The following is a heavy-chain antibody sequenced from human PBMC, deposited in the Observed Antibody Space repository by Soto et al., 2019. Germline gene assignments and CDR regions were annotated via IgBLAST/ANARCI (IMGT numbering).Heavy chain of an antibody. V-gene: IGHV3-30-3*01. Sequence: GGSLRLSCAASGFTFSSYAMHWVRQAPGKGLEWVAVISYDGSNKYYADSVKGRFTISRDNSKNTLYLQMNSLRAEDTAVYYCARGAKGAYYYDSSGYYYWGQGTLVTVS. CDR3: ARGAKGAYYYDSSGYYY. CDR2: ISYDGSNK. D-gene: IGHD3-22*01. J-gene: IGHJ4*02. CDR1: GFTFSSYA.